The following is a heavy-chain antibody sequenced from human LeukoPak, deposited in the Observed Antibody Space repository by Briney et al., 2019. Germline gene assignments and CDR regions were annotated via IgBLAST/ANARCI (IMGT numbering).Heavy chain of an antibody. CDR1: GFTFSSYS. J-gene: IGHJ4*02. V-gene: IGHV3-21*01. Sequence: SGGSLRLSCAASGFTFSSYSMNWVRQAPGKGLEWVSSISSSSSYIYYADSVKGRFTISRDNAKNSLYLQMSSLRAEDTAVYYCARAGSVATTPFDYWGQGTLVTVSS. CDR2: ISSSSSYI. D-gene: IGHD5-12*01. CDR3: ARAGSVATTPFDY.